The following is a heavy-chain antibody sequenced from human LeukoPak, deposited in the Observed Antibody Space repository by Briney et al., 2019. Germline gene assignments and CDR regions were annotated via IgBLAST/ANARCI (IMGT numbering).Heavy chain of an antibody. CDR3: ARVSWFPGTSYYYMEV. CDR1: GYSISSGYF. J-gene: IGHJ6*03. V-gene: IGHV4-38-2*02. Sequence: QPSETLSLTCTVSGYSISSGYFWGWIRQPPGKGLECIGTIYHSGSTYYNPSLKSRVTISVDTSKNQFSLKLNSVTAADTAVYYCARVSWFPGTSYYYMEVWGKGTTVTVSS. CDR2: IYHSGST. D-gene: IGHD1-1*01.